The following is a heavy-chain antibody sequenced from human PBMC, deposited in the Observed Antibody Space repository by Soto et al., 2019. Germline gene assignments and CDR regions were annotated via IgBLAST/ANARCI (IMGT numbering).Heavy chain of an antibody. D-gene: IGHD1-26*01. V-gene: IGHV4-59*01. Sequence: QVQLQESGPGLVKPSETLSLTCTVSGGSISSYYWSWIRQPPGKGLEWIGYIYYSGSTNYNPSLKSRVTISVDTSKNQFSLKLGSVTAADTAVYYCARVLSGSYGYWGQGTLVTVSS. CDR2: IYYSGST. J-gene: IGHJ4*02. CDR1: GGSISSYY. CDR3: ARVLSGSYGY.